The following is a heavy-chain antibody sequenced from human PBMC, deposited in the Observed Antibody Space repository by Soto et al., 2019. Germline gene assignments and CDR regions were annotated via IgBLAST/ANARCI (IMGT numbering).Heavy chain of an antibody. CDR3: ARDGSYCTNGVCFHYLDH. CDR1: GGTFTWYA. CDR2: SIPLFGTA. V-gene: IGHV1-69*06. J-gene: IGHJ4*02. Sequence: GASVKVSCKVSGGTFTWYAISWVRQAPGQGLEWMGRSIPLFGTANLSQRFQGRVSITADKSTNTAYMEMSSLRSDDTAVYFCARDGSYCTNGVCFHYLDHWGQGTLVTVSS. D-gene: IGHD2-8*01.